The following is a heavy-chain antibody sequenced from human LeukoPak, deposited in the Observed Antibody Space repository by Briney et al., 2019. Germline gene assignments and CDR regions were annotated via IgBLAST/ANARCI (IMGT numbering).Heavy chain of an antibody. V-gene: IGHV4-59*11. CDR2: MFFSGST. J-gene: IGHJ5*02. CDR3: VRAYSQYVNRFDP. Sequence: SETLSLTCTVSGGSISSHYWSWIRQPPGKGLEWIGHMFFSGSTNYNPSLKSRVTISIDTSKNQFSLKLSSVTAADTALYYCVRAYSQYVNRFDPWGQGTLVTV. D-gene: IGHD4-11*01. CDR1: GGSISSHY.